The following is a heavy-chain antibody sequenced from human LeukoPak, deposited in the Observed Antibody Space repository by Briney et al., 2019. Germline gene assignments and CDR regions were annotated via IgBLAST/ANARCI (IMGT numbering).Heavy chain of an antibody. CDR1: GFTVSFNY. CDR3: ARAQWRTYSYYYMDV. Sequence: GGSLRLSCAASGFTVSFNYMSWVRQAPGKGLEWVSVIYSGGSTYYADSVKGRFTISRDDSKNTLYLQMNSLRAEDTAIYYCARAQWRTYSYYYMDVWGKGTTVTVSS. D-gene: IGHD6-19*01. CDR2: IYSGGST. J-gene: IGHJ6*03. V-gene: IGHV3-53*01.